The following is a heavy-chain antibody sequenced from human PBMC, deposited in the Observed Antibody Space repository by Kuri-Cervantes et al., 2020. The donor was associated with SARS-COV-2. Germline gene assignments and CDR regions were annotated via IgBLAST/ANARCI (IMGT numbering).Heavy chain of an antibody. CDR2: IYSGGSST. J-gene: IGHJ4*02. CDR1: GFTFSSYS. Sequence: GESLKISCAASGFTFSSYSMNWVRQAPGKGLEWVSVIYSGGSSTYYADSVKGRFTISRDNSKNTLYLQMNSLRAEDTAVYYCAKGGVGYSYGPILFWGQGTLVTVSS. D-gene: IGHD5-18*01. CDR3: AKGGVGYSYGPILF. V-gene: IGHV3-23*03.